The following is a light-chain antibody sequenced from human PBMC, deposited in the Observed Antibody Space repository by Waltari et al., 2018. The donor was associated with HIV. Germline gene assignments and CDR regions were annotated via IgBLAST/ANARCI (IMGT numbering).Light chain of an antibody. CDR2: GAS. Sequence: MTQSPATLSVSPGETVSFFCGASEDIGDKLAWYQQQRGRAPRLLVSGASSSATGVPARFSGRGSGTEFTLTITRLQSNDSAISFCQQYATWPRTVGQWTLV. CDR3: QQYATWPRT. CDR1: EDIGDK. J-gene: IGKJ1*01. V-gene: IGKV3-15*01.